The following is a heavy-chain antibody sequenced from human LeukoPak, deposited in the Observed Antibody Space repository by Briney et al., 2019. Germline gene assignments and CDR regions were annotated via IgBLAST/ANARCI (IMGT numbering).Heavy chain of an antibody. Sequence: ASVKVSCKVSGYTLTELSMHWVRQAPGKGLEWMGGFDPEDGETIYAQKFQGRVTMPEDTSTDTAYMELSSLRSEGTAVYYCATGSSSAAGILDYWGQGTLVTVSS. CDR3: ATGSSSAAGILDY. V-gene: IGHV1-24*01. D-gene: IGHD6-13*01. CDR1: GYTLTELS. J-gene: IGHJ4*02. CDR2: FDPEDGET.